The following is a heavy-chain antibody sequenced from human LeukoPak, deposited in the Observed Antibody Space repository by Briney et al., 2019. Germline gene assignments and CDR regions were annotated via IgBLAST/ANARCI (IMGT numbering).Heavy chain of an antibody. CDR1: GGSISSYY. J-gene: IGHJ6*04. CDR3: ARQRFGMDV. CDR2: INYSGNT. Sequence: SETLSLTCTVSGGSISSYYWSWVRQPPGKGLEWIAYINYSGNTNYNPSLKSRVTISVDTSKNQFSLKLRSVTAADTAVYYCARQRFGMDVWGEGTTVTVSS. V-gene: IGHV4-59*08.